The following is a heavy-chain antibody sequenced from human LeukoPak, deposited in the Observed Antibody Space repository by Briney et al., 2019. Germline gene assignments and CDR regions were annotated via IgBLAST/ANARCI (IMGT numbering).Heavy chain of an antibody. D-gene: IGHD6-13*01. Sequence: PSETLSLTCTVSGGSISSSSYYWGWIRQPPGKGLEWIGSIYYSGSTYYSPSLKSRVTISVDTSKNQFSLKLSSVTAADTAVYYCARHRKIAAPLDYWGQGTLVTVSS. CDR2: IYYSGST. CDR3: ARHRKIAAPLDY. CDR1: GGSISSSSYY. J-gene: IGHJ4*02. V-gene: IGHV4-39*01.